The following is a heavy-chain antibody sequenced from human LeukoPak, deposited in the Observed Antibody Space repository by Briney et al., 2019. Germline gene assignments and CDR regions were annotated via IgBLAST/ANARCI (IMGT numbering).Heavy chain of an antibody. CDR1: GYTFTGYY. CDR2: INPNSGGT. J-gene: IGHJ6*03. Sequence: ASVKVSCKASGYTFTGYYMHWVRQAPGQGLEWMGWINPNSGGTNYAQKFQGRVTMTRDTSISTAYMELSRLRSDDTAVYYCARGGATVTTQSHYHYYYYYMYVWGKGTTVTVSS. D-gene: IGHD4-11*01. CDR3: ARGGATVTTQSHYHYYYYYMYV. V-gene: IGHV1-2*02.